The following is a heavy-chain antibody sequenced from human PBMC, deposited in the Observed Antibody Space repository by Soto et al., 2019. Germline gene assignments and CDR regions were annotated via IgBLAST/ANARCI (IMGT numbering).Heavy chain of an antibody. CDR1: GGTFSSYT. CDR3: ARFRGSYGMDV. D-gene: IGHD3-10*01. Sequence: QVQLVQSGAEVKKPGSSVKVSCKASGGTFSSYTISWVRQAPGQVLEWMGRIIPILGIANYAQKFQGRVTITADKSTSTAYMELSSLRSEDTAVYYCARFRGSYGMDVWGQGTTVTVSS. J-gene: IGHJ6*02. V-gene: IGHV1-69*02. CDR2: IIPILGIA.